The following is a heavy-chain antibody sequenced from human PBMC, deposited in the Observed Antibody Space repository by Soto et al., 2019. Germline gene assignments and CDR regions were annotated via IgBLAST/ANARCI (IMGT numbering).Heavy chain of an antibody. V-gene: IGHV4-34*01. CDR3: ARGQLERRRSYYYYMDV. Sequence: PSETLSLTCAVYGGSFSGYYWSWIRQPPGKGLEWIGEINHSGSTNYNPSLKSRVTISVDTSKNQFSLKLSSVTAADTAVYYCARGQLERRRSYYYYMDVWGKGTTVTVSS. J-gene: IGHJ6*03. D-gene: IGHD1-1*01. CDR1: GGSFSGYY. CDR2: INHSGST.